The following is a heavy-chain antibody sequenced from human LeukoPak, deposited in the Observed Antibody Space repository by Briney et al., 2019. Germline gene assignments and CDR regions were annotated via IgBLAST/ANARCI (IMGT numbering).Heavy chain of an antibody. CDR3: AKDLNYDFWSGLGN. V-gene: IGHV3-30*18. CDR2: ISYDGTNK. CDR1: GXTFSNYW. D-gene: IGHD3-3*01. J-gene: IGHJ4*02. Sequence: QPGGSLRLSCAASGXTFSNYWMHWVRQAPGKGLEWMAVISYDGTNKYYADSVKGRFTISRDNSKNTLYLQMNSLRAEDTAVYYCAKDLNYDFWSGLGNWGQGTLVTVSS.